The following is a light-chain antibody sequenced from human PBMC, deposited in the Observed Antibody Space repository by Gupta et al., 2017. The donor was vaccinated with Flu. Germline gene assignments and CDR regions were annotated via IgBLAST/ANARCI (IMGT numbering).Light chain of an antibody. J-gene: IGLJ3*02. V-gene: IGLV2-14*01. CDR1: SSDVGGYNY. CDR2: EVT. CDR3: SSFTDSSTWV. Sequence: SITLSCTGSSSDVGGYNYVSWYQQHPGKAPKLMMYEVTNRPSGISNRFSGSKSGNTASLTISALQAEDEADYYCSSFTDSSTWVFGGGTKVTVL.